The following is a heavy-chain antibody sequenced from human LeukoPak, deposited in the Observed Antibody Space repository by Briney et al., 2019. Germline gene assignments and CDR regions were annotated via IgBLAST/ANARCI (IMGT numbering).Heavy chain of an antibody. CDR2: IYTSGST. CDR1: GGSISSGSYY. CDR3: ARGPIAAAGREDYYYYMDV. Sequence: SQTLSLTCTVSGGSISSGSYYWSWIRQPAGKGLEWIGRIYTSGSTNYNPSLKSRVTISVDTSKNQFSLKLSSVTAADTAVYYCARGPIAAAGREDYYYYMDVWGKGTTVTVSS. D-gene: IGHD6-13*01. V-gene: IGHV4-61*02. J-gene: IGHJ6*03.